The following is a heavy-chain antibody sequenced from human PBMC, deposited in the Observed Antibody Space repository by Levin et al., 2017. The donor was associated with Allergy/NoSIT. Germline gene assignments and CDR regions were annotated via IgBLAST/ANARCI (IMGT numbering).Heavy chain of an antibody. CDR2: IYPGDSDT. D-gene: IGHD4-17*01. CDR3: ALGNTVTTVRFDY. Sequence: GGSLRLSCKGSGYSFTSYWIGWVRQMPGKGLEWMGIIYPGDSDTRYSPSFQGQVTISADKSTSTAYLQWSSLKASDTAMYYCALGNTVTTVRFDYWGQGTLVTVSS. J-gene: IGHJ4*02. V-gene: IGHV5-51*01. CDR1: GYSFTSYW.